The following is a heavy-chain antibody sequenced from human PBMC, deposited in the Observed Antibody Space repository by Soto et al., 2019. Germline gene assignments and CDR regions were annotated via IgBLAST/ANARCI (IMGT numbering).Heavy chain of an antibody. Sequence: QVQLVESGGGVVQPGRSLRLSCAASGFTFSSYGMHWVRQAPGKGLEWVAVIWYDGSNKYYADSVKGRFIISRDNSKNTLYLQMNSLRAEDTAVYYCARDRAYWFYYYYYGMDVWGQGTTVTVSS. CDR1: GFTFSSYG. D-gene: IGHD2-15*01. CDR3: ARDRAYWFYYYYYGMDV. J-gene: IGHJ6*02. V-gene: IGHV3-33*01. CDR2: IWYDGSNK.